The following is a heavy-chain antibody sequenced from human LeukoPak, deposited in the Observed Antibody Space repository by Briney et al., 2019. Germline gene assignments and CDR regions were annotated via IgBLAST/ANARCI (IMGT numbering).Heavy chain of an antibody. D-gene: IGHD2-2*01. CDR1: GDSVSTNSAA. Sequence: PSQTLSLTCAISGDSVSTNSAAWNWIRQSPPRGVKWMGRTYYRTKWYNDYAVSVKSRITINPDTSKNQFSLQLNSVTPEDTAVYYCARFGHKDIVVVPAAIDAFDIWGQGTMVTVSS. CDR2: TYYRTKWYN. V-gene: IGHV6-1*01. J-gene: IGHJ3*02. CDR3: ARFGHKDIVVVPAAIDAFDI.